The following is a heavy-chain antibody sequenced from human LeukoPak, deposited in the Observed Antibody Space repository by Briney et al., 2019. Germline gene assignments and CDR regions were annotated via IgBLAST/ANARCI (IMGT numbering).Heavy chain of an antibody. CDR3: ARDAGYCSSTSCYTAFGTFDI. Sequence: TSETLSLTCTVSGGSISSSSYYWGWIRQPPGKGLEWIGSIYYSGSTYYNPSLKSRVTISVDTSKNQFSLKLSSVTAADTAVYYCARDAGYCSSTSCYTAFGTFDIWGQGTMVTVSS. CDR2: IYYSGST. D-gene: IGHD2-2*02. J-gene: IGHJ3*02. CDR1: GGSISSSSYY. V-gene: IGHV4-39*07.